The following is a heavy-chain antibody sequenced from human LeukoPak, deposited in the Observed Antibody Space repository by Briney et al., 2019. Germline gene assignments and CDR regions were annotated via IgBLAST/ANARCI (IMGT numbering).Heavy chain of an antibody. D-gene: IGHD3-9*01. J-gene: IGHJ4*02. Sequence: ASVKVSCKVSGYTLTELSMHWVRQAPGKGLEWMGGFDPEDGETIYAQKFQGRVTMTEDTSTDTAYMELSSLRSEDTAVYYCATVESARYFDWLLLFDYWGQGTLATVSS. CDR3: ATVESARYFDWLLLFDY. V-gene: IGHV1-24*01. CDR1: GYTLTELS. CDR2: FDPEDGET.